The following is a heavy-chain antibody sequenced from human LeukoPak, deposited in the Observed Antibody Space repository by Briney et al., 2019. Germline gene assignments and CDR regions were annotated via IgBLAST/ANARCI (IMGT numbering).Heavy chain of an antibody. D-gene: IGHD6-19*01. J-gene: IGHJ4*02. CDR1: GFTVSSNY. V-gene: IGHV3-53*01. CDR3: ARGWYSSGWYEYYFVY. Sequence: PGGSLRLSCAASGFTVSSNYMSWVRQAPGKGLEWVSVIYSGGSTYYADSVKGRFTISRDNSKNTLYLQMNSLRAEDTAVYYCARGWYSSGWYEYYFVYWGQGTLVTVSS. CDR2: IYSGGST.